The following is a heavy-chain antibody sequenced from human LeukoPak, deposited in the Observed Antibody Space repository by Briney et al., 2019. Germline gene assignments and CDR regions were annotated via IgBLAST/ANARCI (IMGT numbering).Heavy chain of an antibody. Sequence: GGSLRLSCAASGFIFSSYWMSWVRQAPGKGLEWVASIKEDGTETYYVDSVKGRFTISRDNAKNSLYLQMNSLRAEDTAIYYCAKAKEGITGTLEYWGQGTLVTVPS. CDR1: GFIFSSYW. CDR2: IKEDGTET. D-gene: IGHD1-7*01. V-gene: IGHV3-7*03. CDR3: AKAKEGITGTLEY. J-gene: IGHJ4*02.